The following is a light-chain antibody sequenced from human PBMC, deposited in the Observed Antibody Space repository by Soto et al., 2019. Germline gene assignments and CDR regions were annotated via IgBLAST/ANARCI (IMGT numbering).Light chain of an antibody. CDR1: QNVLSN. Sequence: EIVMTQSPATLSVSPGERATLSCRASQNVLSNLAWYQQKPGQAPRLLIYAAFNRATGIPARFSGSGSGTDFTLTISSLEPEDSAVYYCQQRNVWPPVTFGQGTRLEIK. V-gene: IGKV3-11*01. CDR2: AAF. CDR3: QQRNVWPPVT. J-gene: IGKJ5*01.